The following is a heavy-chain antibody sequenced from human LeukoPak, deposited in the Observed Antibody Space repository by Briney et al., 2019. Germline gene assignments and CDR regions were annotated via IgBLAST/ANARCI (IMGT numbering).Heavy chain of an antibody. D-gene: IGHD1-26*01. CDR2: ISGSGGST. V-gene: IGHV3-23*01. CDR3: AKDSVGATTWGY. Sequence: PGGSLRLSCAASGFTFTTTWMHWVRQPPGKGLEWVSAISGSGGSTYYADSVKGRFTISRDNSKNTLYLQMNSLRAEDTAVYYCAKDSVGATTWGYWGQGTLVTVSS. J-gene: IGHJ4*02. CDR1: GFTFTTTW.